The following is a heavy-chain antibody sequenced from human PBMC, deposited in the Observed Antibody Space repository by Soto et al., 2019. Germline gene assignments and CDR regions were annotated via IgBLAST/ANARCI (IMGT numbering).Heavy chain of an antibody. V-gene: IGHV6-1*01. J-gene: IGHJ5*02. CDR1: GDSVSSNTAS. Sequence: SQTLSLTCAISGDSVSSNTASWNWVRQSPSRGLEWLGRTYSRSKWYNDYAVSVKSRIIINPDTSKNKFSLQLNSVTPEDTAVYYCAKGANLGPTTRYAFAPWGQGILVSVYS. CDR3: AKGANLGPTTRYAFAP. CDR2: TYSRSKWYN. D-gene: IGHD5-12*01.